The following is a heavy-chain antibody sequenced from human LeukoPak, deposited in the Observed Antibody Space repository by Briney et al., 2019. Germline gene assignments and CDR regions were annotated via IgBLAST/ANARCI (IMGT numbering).Heavy chain of an antibody. Sequence: GGSLRLSCAASGFTFSSYEMNWVRQAPGKGLEWVSYISSSGSTIYYADSVKGRFTISRDNAKNSLYLQMNSLRAEDTAVYYCARAEAAGVTMDVWGKGTTVTVSS. CDR2: ISSSGSTI. D-gene: IGHD6-13*01. J-gene: IGHJ6*03. CDR3: ARAEAAGVTMDV. CDR1: GFTFSSYE. V-gene: IGHV3-48*03.